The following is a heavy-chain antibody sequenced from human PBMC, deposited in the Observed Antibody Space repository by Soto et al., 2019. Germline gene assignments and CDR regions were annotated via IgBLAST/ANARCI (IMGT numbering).Heavy chain of an antibody. CDR3: ASRDPGTSVDY. CDR2: ICYSGST. D-gene: IGHD1-7*01. J-gene: IGHJ4*02. Sequence: SETLSLTCTVSGGSISSYYWSWIRQPPGKGLEWIGYICYSGSTNYNPSLKSRVTISLDKSENQFSLKVTSLTAADTAVYYCASRDPGTSVDYWGQGTLVTVSS. CDR1: GGSISSYY. V-gene: IGHV4-59*08.